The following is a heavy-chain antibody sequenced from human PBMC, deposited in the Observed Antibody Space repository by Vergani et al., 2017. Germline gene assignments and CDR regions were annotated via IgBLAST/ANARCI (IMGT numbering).Heavy chain of an antibody. J-gene: IGHJ6*04. CDR3: AGDDTVGATSLLRYYYGMDV. Sequence: QVQLVQSGAEVKKPGASVKVSCKASGYTFTSYGISWVRQAPGQGLEWMGWISAYNGNTNYAQKLQGRVTMTTDTSTSTAYMELRSLRSDDTAVYYCAGDDTVGATSLLRYYYGMDVWGEGTTVTVSS. CDR2: ISAYNGNT. CDR1: GYTFTSYG. V-gene: IGHV1-18*04. D-gene: IGHD1-26*01.